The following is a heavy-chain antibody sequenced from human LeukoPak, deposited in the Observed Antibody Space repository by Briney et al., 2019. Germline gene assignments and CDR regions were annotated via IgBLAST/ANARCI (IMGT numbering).Heavy chain of an antibody. CDR3: ARDRGYCSGGSCYPKNFDY. J-gene: IGHJ4*02. CDR2: ISSSSSYT. D-gene: IGHD2-15*01. V-gene: IGHV3-11*06. CDR1: GFTFSDYY. Sequence: PGGSLRLSCAASGFTFSDYYMSWIHQAPGKGLEWVSYISSSSSYTNYADSVKGRFTISRDNAKNSLYLQMNSLRAEDTAVYYCARDRGYCSGGSCYPKNFDYWGQGTLVTVSS.